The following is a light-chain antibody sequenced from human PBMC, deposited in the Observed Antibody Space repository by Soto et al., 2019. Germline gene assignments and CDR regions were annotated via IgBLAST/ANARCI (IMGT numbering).Light chain of an antibody. CDR1: QSVSSSS. V-gene: IGKV3-20*01. J-gene: IGKJ1*01. CDR3: QQYRT. Sequence: EIVLTQSPGTLSLPPGERATLSCRASQSVSSSSLAWYQQNPGQAPRLLIYEASSRATGIPDRFSGSGSGTDFTLTISRLEPEDFAVYYCQQYRTFGQGTKVDIK. CDR2: EAS.